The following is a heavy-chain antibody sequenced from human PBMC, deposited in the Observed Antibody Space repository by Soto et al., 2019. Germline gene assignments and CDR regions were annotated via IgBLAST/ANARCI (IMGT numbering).Heavy chain of an antibody. Sequence: ASVKVSCKASGYPFSSIGITWVRQAPGQGLEWMGWISPYNRNTRYAQRLQGRVTMTTDTSTSTAYMELRSLRSDDTAVYLCARDLDGSGSYYTDYWGQGTLVTVSS. CDR1: GYPFSSIG. D-gene: IGHD3-10*01. CDR2: ISPYNRNT. V-gene: IGHV1-18*01. CDR3: ARDLDGSGSYYTDY. J-gene: IGHJ4*02.